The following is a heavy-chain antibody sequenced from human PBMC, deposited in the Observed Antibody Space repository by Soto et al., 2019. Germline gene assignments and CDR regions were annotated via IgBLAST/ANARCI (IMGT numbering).Heavy chain of an antibody. Sequence: QVQLVQSGAEVKKPGSSVKVSCKASGGTFSSYAISWVRQAPGQGLEWMGGIIPIFGTANYAQKFQGRVTMTEVESPGKADMELGSGSSEETAVYYCESSPGDSSSWYAGQGFQQWGQGTLVTVSS. V-gene: IGHV1-69*12. D-gene: IGHD6-13*01. CDR3: ESSPGDSSSWYAGQGFQQ. CDR1: GGTFSSYA. CDR2: IIPIFGTA. J-gene: IGHJ1*01.